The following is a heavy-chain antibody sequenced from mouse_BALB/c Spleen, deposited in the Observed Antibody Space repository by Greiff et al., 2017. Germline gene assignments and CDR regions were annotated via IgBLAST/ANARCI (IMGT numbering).Heavy chain of an antibody. J-gene: IGHJ4*01. CDR3: ARSDPPYAMDY. CDR1: GYTFTSYW. CDR2: INPSTGYT. Sequence: VQLKESGAELAKPGASVKMSCKASGYTFTSYWMHWVKQRPGQGLEWIGYINPSTGYTEYNQKFKDKATLTADKSSSTAYMQLSSLTSEDSAVYYCARSDPPYAMDYWGQGTSVTVSS. V-gene: IGHV1-7*01.